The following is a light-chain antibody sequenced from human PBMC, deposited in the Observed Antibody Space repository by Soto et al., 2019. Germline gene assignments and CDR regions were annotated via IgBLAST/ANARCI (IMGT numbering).Light chain of an antibody. CDR1: QSVSSNY. Sequence: EIVLTQSPGTLSLSPGERATLSCRASQSVSSNYLAWYQQKPGQAPRLLIYGASSRATGIPDRFSGSGYGTDFTITISRLEPEDFAVYYCQHYGRSAYTFGQGTTLEIK. J-gene: IGKJ2*01. CDR3: QHYGRSAYT. CDR2: GAS. V-gene: IGKV3-20*01.